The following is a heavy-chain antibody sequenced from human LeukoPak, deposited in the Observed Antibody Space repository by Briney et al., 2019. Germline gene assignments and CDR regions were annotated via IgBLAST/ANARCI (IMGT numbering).Heavy chain of an antibody. D-gene: IGHD2-15*01. CDR3: ARDGMADIFCSGGSCYSNGYYYYYMDV. Sequence: GGSLRLSCAASGLTFSSYSMNWVRQAPGKGLEWVSYISSSRSNIYHADSVKGRFTISRDNAKNSLYLQMNSLRAEDTAVYYCARDGMADIFCSGGSCYSNGYYYYYMDVWGKGTTVTVSS. J-gene: IGHJ6*03. V-gene: IGHV3-48*01. CDR2: ISSSRSNI. CDR1: GLTFSSYS.